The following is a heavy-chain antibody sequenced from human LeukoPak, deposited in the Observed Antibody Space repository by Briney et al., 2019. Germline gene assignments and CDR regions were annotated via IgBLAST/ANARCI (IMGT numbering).Heavy chain of an antibody. V-gene: IGHV1-46*01. Sequence: ASVKDSCKASGYTFTSYYMHWVRQAPGQGLEWMGIINPSGGSTSYAQEFQGRVTMTRDMSTSTVYMELSSLRSEDTAVYYCARDREMATISYTFDYWGQGTLVTVSS. CDR1: GYTFTSYY. J-gene: IGHJ4*02. CDR3: ARDREMATISYTFDY. CDR2: INPSGGST. D-gene: IGHD5-24*01.